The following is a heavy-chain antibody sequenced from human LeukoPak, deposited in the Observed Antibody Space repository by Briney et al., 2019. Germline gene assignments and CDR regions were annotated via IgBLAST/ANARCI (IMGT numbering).Heavy chain of an antibody. J-gene: IGHJ4*02. Sequence: SETLSLTCTVSGASVSSSGYYRTWIRQPPGKGLEWIGYIYHSGSTTYNPSLKSRVTISVDTSKNQFSLKLTSVTAADTAVYHCGRETIAATGTAVFFDYWGQGTLVTVSS. CDR2: IYHSGST. V-gene: IGHV4-61*08. CDR1: GASVSSSGYY. D-gene: IGHD6-13*01. CDR3: GRETIAATGTAVFFDY.